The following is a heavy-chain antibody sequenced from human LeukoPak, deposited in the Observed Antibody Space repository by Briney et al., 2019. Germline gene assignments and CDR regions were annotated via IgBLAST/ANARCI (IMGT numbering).Heavy chain of an antibody. Sequence: EASVRVSCKASGYTFTNYGISWVRQAPGQGLEWMGWISAYNGNTNYAQKLQGRVTMTTDTSTSTAYMELRSLRSDDTAVYYCAIQARNYFDYWGQGTLVTVSS. CDR1: GYTFTNYG. CDR2: ISAYNGNT. CDR3: AIQARNYFDY. V-gene: IGHV1-18*01. D-gene: IGHD6-6*01. J-gene: IGHJ4*02.